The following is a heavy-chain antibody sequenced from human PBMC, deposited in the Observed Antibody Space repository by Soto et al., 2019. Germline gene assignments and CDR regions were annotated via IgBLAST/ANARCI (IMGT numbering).Heavy chain of an antibody. J-gene: IGHJ5*02. CDR1: GGSISSGGYY. CDR2: IYYSGST. V-gene: IGHV4-31*03. D-gene: IGHD3-9*01. CDR3: ARCTLPSGHYDILTGKNWFDP. Sequence: PSETLSLTCTVSGGSISSGGYYWSWIRQHPGKGLEWIGYIYYSGSTYYNPSPKSRVTISVDTSKNQFSLKLSSVTAADTAVYYCARCTLPSGHYDILTGKNWFDPWGQGTLVTVSS.